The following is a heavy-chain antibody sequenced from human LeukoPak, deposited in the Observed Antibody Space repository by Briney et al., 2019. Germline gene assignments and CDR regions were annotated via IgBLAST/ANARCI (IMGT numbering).Heavy chain of an antibody. CDR1: GFTFDDYA. CDR2: ISRINGSL. V-gene: IGHV3-9*01. J-gene: IGHJ3*02. CDR3: AKDKSHDILAGRDGFDI. D-gene: IGHD3-9*01. Sequence: PGWSLTLSCTTSGFTFDDYAMHGVRQAPGKGLAGVSGISRINGSLRYAASAKGRFTISRDNAKNSLYLQTNSLSAEDTGLYYWAKDKSHDILAGRDGFDIWGQGTMVTISS.